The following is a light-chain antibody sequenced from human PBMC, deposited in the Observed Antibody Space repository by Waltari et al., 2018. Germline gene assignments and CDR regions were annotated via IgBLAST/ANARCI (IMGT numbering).Light chain of an antibody. CDR1: QSVSYN. V-gene: IGKV3-15*01. J-gene: IGKJ2*01. CDR3: QQYNNWPFYT. Sequence: EIVLTQSPATLSVSPGERATLSCRASQSVSYNLAWYQQKPGQAPRLLIYGAYTRATGIPARFSGSGSGTEFTLTISSLQSEDFAVYYCQQYNNWPFYTFGQGTKLEIK. CDR2: GAY.